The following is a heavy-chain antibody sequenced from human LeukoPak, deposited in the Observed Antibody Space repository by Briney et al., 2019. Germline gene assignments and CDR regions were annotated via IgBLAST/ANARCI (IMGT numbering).Heavy chain of an antibody. V-gene: IGHV4-59*01. J-gene: IGHJ6*02. CDR3: ARSYYDFWSGYYTGVGYYYYYGMDV. CDR2: IYYSGST. CDR1: GGSISSYY. Sequence: SETLSLTCTVSGGSISSYYWSWIRQPPGKGLEWIGYIYYSGSTNYNPSLKSRVTISVDTSKNQFSLKLSSVTAADTAVYYCARSYYDFWSGYYTGVGYYYYYGMDVWGQGTTVTVSS. D-gene: IGHD3-3*01.